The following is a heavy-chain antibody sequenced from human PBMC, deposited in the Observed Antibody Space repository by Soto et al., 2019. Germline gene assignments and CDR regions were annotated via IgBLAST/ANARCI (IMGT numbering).Heavy chain of an antibody. CDR3: ARHLYDFWSPAYYYYGMDA. D-gene: IGHD3-3*01. V-gene: IGHV1-8*01. CDR2: MNPNSGNT. Sequence: GASVKVSCKASGYTFTSYDSNWVRQATGQGLEWMGWMNPNSGNTGYAQKFQGRVTMTRNTSISTAYMELSSLRSEDTAVYYCARHLYDFWSPAYYYYGMDAWGQGTTVTVSS. CDR1: GYTFTSYD. J-gene: IGHJ6*02.